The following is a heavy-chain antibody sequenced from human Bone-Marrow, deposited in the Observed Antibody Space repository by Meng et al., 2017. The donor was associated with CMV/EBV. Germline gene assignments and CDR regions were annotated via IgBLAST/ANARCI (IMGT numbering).Heavy chain of an antibody. V-gene: IGHV3-30*04. D-gene: IGHD3-3*01. Sequence: GESLKISCAASGFTFSSYAMHWVRQAPGKGLEWVAVISYDGSNKYYADSVKGRFTISRDNSKNTLYLQMNSLRAEDTAVYYCARDLAYYDFWSGYQSYYYYGMDVWGQGTTVTGS. J-gene: IGHJ6*02. CDR3: ARDLAYYDFWSGYQSYYYYGMDV. CDR1: GFTFSSYA. CDR2: ISYDGSNK.